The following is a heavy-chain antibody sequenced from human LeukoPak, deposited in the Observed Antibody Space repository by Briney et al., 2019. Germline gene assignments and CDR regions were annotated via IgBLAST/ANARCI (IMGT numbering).Heavy chain of an antibody. D-gene: IGHD6-19*01. CDR3: ARGQYSSGWQYYYYYYMDV. CDR1: GYTFTSYD. Sequence: ASVKVSCKASGYTFTSYDINWVRQATGQGLEWMGWMNPNSGNTGYAQKFQGRVTITRNTSISTAYMELSSPRSEDTTVYYCARGQYSSGWQYYYYYYMDVWGKGTTVTVSS. CDR2: MNPNSGNT. J-gene: IGHJ6*03. V-gene: IGHV1-8*03.